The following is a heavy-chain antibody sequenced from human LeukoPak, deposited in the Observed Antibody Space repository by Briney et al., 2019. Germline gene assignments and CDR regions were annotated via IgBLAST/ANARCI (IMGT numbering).Heavy chain of an antibody. CDR2: IYYSGST. CDR1: GGSISSSSYY. CDR3: ARGGYSSSWYNTGYYYYGMDV. V-gene: IGHV4-61*05. D-gene: IGHD6-13*01. Sequence: SETLSLTCTVSGGSISSSSYYWGWIRQPPGKGLEWIGYIYYSGSTNYNPSLKSRVTISVDTSKNQFSLKLSSVTAADTAVYYCARGGYSSSWYNTGYYYYGMDVWGQGTTVTVSS. J-gene: IGHJ6*02.